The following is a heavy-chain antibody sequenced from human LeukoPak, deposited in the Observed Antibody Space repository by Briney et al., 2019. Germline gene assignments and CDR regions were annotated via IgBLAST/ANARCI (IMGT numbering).Heavy chain of an antibody. J-gene: IGHJ6*03. Sequence: SETLSLTCTVSGGPISSYYGSWVRQPAGKGLEWIRRIYNSGSTNYNRSLKSRVTMSVDTSKNQFSLKLSSVTAADTAVYYCAREPRGYCTNGVCYSNYYYYYMDVWGKGTTVTVSS. CDR2: IYNSGST. D-gene: IGHD2-8*01. CDR1: GGPISSYY. V-gene: IGHV4-4*07. CDR3: AREPRGYCTNGVCYSNYYYYYMDV.